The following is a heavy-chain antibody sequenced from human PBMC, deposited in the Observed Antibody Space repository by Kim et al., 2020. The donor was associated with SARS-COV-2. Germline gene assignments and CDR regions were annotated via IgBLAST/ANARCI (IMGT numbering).Heavy chain of an antibody. J-gene: IGHJ4*01. CDR1: GFTFNDYP. Sequence: GGSLRLSCAASGFTFNDYPMYWVRQAPGKGLEWVSHIDHSGGDRDYADSVKGRFAISRDNSRNTVYLQMNGLRVDDTALYYCAKRVISTTSSGRAFDYWG. CDR2: IDHSGGDR. D-gene: IGHD6-6*01. CDR3: AKRVISTTSSGRAFDY. V-gene: IGHV3-23*01.